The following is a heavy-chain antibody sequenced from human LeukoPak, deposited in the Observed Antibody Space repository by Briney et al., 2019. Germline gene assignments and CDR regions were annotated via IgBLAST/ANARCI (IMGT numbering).Heavy chain of an antibody. CDR3: ARWGPRYCSGGSCYSDY. CDR2: IYYSGST. J-gene: IGHJ4*02. Sequence: SETLSLTCTVSGGSISSSSYYWGWIRQPPGKGLEWIGSIYYSGSTYYNPSLKSRVTISVDTSKNQFSLKLSSVTAADTAVYYCARWGPRYCSGGSCYSDYWGQGTLVTVSS. V-gene: IGHV4-39*01. CDR1: GGSISSSSYY. D-gene: IGHD2-15*01.